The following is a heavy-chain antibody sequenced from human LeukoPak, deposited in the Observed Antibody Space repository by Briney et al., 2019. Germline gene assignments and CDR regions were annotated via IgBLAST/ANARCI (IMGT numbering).Heavy chain of an antibody. D-gene: IGHD5-12*01. CDR2: IKQDGSEK. Sequence: GGSLRLSCAASGFTFSSYWMSWVRQAPGKGLEWVANIKQDGSEKYYVDSVKGRFTISRDNAKNSLYLQMNSLRAEDTALYYCARDRGYSGYEFNRDYFDYWGQGTLVTVSS. J-gene: IGHJ4*02. CDR1: GFTFSSYW. CDR3: ARDRGYSGYEFNRDYFDY. V-gene: IGHV3-7*03.